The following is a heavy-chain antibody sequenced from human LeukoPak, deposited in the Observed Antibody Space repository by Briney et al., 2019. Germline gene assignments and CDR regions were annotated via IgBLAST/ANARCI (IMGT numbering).Heavy chain of an antibody. CDR3: ARDKDDYGDYYYYMDV. J-gene: IGHJ6*03. CDR2: IIPIFGTA. Sequence: ASVKVSCKASGGTFTSYAISWVRQAPGQRLEWMGRIIPIFGTANYAQKFQGRVTITTDESTSTAYMELSSLRSEDTAVYYCARDKDDYGDYYYYMDVWGKGTTVTVSS. CDR1: GGTFTSYA. V-gene: IGHV1-69*05. D-gene: IGHD4-17*01.